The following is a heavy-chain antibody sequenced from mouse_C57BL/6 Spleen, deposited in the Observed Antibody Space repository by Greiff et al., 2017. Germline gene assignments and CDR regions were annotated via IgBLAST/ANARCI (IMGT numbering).Heavy chain of an antibody. CDR1: GYTFTSYG. D-gene: IGHD1-1*01. J-gene: IGHJ4*01. V-gene: IGHV1-81*01. CDR3: AMRVDYAMDY. Sequence: VQLQQSGAELAMPGASVKLSCKASGYTFTSYGISWVKQRTGQGLEWIGEIYPRSGNTYYNEKFKGKATLTADKSSSTAYMELRSLTSEDSAVYFCAMRVDYAMDYWGQGTSVTVSS. CDR2: IYPRSGNT.